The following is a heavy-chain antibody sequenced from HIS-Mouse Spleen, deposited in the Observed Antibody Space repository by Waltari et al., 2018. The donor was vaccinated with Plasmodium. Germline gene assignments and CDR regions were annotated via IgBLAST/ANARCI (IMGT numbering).Heavy chain of an antibody. D-gene: IGHD3-10*01. Sequence: ETLSLTCTVSGYSISSGYYWGWIRQPPGKGLEWIGSIYHSGSTYYNPSLKSRVTISVDTSKNQFSLKLSSVTAADTAVYYCARVDYGSGDYYYYYGMDVWGQGTTVTVSS. CDR3: ARVDYGSGDYYYYYGMDV. CDR1: GYSISSGYY. CDR2: IYHSGST. V-gene: IGHV4-38-2*02. J-gene: IGHJ6*02.